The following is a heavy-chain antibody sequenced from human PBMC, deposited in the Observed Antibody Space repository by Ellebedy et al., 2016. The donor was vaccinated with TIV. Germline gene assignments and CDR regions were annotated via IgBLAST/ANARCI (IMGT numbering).Heavy chain of an antibody. CDR3: ARVSNDYVWGSYRYSDSFEI. Sequence: MPSETLSLTCAVSGGSISSGYNSWSWIRKPPGKGLEWIGSLSHRCSTDYTTSLKSRITLSLDTSKNQFSLKLSSVPAADTAYYFCARVSNDYVWGSYRYSDSFEIWGRGTLVTISS. D-gene: IGHD3-16*02. V-gene: IGHV4-30-2*01. CDR2: LSHRCST. CDR1: GGSISSGYNS. J-gene: IGHJ3*02.